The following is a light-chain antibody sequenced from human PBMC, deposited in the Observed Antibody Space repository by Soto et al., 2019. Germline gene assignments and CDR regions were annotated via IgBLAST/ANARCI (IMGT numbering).Light chain of an antibody. CDR3: QQSYSTLSIT. J-gene: IGKJ5*01. CDR1: ESINRH. V-gene: IGKV1-39*01. Sequence: DIQMTQSPSSLSASVGDRVTITCRASESINRHLHWYQQKPGKAPKLLIYAASSLQNGVPSRFSGSGSGTDFTLTISNLQPEDFATYYCQQSYSTLSITFGQGTRLEMK. CDR2: AAS.